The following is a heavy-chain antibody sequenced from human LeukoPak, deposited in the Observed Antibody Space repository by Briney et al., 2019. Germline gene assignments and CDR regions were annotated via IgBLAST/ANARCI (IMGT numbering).Heavy chain of an antibody. J-gene: IGHJ6*02. D-gene: IGHD6-19*01. Sequence: GASVKVACKASGYTFTSYGISWVRQAPGQGLEWMGWISAYNGNTNYAQKLQGRVTMTTDTSTSTAYMELRSLRSDDTAVYYCARGGGGQWLVSDHQVLAPYGMDVWGQGTTVTVSS. CDR2: ISAYNGNT. CDR3: ARGGGGQWLVSDHQVLAPYGMDV. V-gene: IGHV1-18*01. CDR1: GYTFTSYG.